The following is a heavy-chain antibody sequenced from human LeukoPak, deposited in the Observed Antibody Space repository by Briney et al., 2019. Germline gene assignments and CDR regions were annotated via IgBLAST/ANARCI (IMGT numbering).Heavy chain of an antibody. V-gene: IGHV1-69*13. CDR1: GGTFSSYA. CDR3: ARARSGYSGYVQWFDP. Sequence: SVKVSCKASGGTFSSYAISWVRQAPGQGLEWMGGIIPIFGTTNYAQKFQGRVTITADESTGTAYMELSSLRSEDTAVYYCARARSGYSGYVQWFDPWGQGTLVTVSS. CDR2: IIPIFGTT. D-gene: IGHD5-12*01. J-gene: IGHJ5*02.